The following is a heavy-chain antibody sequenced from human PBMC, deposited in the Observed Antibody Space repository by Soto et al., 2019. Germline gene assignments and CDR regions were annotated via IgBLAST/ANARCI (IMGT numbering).Heavy chain of an antibody. Sequence: QVQLQQWAAGLLKPSETLSLTCAVNCGSFSGYNWSGIGHPPGKGLEWIGEINHSGSTNYNPSLKSRVTMSVDTSKNQFSLKLSSVTAADTAVYYCARTSRFDCWGQGTLVTVSS. CDR1: CGSFSGYN. V-gene: IGHV4-34*01. D-gene: IGHD6-6*01. J-gene: IGHJ4*02. CDR2: INHSGST. CDR3: ARTSRFDC.